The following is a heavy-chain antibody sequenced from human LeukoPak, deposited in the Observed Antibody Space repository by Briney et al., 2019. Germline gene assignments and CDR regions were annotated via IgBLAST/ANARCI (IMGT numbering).Heavy chain of an antibody. CDR2: MNPNSGNT. J-gene: IGHJ5*02. CDR3: ATETLIVGAPTFDP. V-gene: IGHV1-8*03. CDR1: GYTFTSYD. Sequence: ASVKVSCKASGYTFTSYDINWVRQATGQGLEWMGWMNPNSGNTGYAQKFQGRVTITRNTSISTAYMELSSLRSEDTAVYYCATETLIVGAPTFDPWGQGTLVTVSS. D-gene: IGHD1-26*01.